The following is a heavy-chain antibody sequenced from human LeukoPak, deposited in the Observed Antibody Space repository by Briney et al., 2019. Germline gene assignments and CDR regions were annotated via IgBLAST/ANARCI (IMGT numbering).Heavy chain of an antibody. Sequence: GVSLRLSRAASGFTFSSYAMHWLRQAPGKGLEWVAVISSDGSNKYYTDSVKGRFTISRDNSKNTLYLEMNSLRAEDTAMYHCVGSYSSAWHRFDYWGQGTLVTVSS. CDR2: ISSDGSNK. V-gene: IGHV3-30-3*01. J-gene: IGHJ4*02. CDR1: GFTFSSYA. D-gene: IGHD6-19*01. CDR3: VGSYSSAWHRFDY.